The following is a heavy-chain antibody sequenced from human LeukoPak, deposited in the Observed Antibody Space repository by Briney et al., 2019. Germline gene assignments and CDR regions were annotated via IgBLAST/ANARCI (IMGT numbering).Heavy chain of an antibody. Sequence: GASVKVSCKASGYTFTSYDINWVRQATGQGLEWVGWMNPNSGNTGYAQKFQGRVTMTRNTSISTAYMELSSLRSEDTAVYYCARGKRLRQQLYWFDPWGQGTLVTVSS. V-gene: IGHV1-8*01. J-gene: IGHJ5*02. CDR2: MNPNSGNT. CDR1: GYTFTSYD. D-gene: IGHD6-13*01. CDR3: ARGKRLRQQLYWFDP.